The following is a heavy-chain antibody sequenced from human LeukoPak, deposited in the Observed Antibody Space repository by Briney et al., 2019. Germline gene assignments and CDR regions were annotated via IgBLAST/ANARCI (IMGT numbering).Heavy chain of an antibody. J-gene: IGHJ4*02. CDR2: MNPNSGNT. D-gene: IGHD6-13*01. CDR1: GYTFTSYD. Sequence: ASVKVSCKASGYTFTSYDINWVRQATGQGLEWMGWMNPNSGNTGYAQEFQGRVTITRNTSISTAYMELSSLRSEDTAVYYCARAGYSSSWFDYWGQGTLVTVSS. CDR3: ARAGYSSSWFDY. V-gene: IGHV1-8*03.